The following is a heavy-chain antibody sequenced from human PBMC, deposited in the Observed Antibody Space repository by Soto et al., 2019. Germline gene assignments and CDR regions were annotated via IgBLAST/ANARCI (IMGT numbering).Heavy chain of an antibody. CDR3: ARQQWLVLNAFDI. CDR1: GGSISSGGYS. J-gene: IGHJ3*02. CDR2: IYHSGST. V-gene: IGHV4-30-2*02. Sequence: LSLTCAVSGGSISSGGYSWSWIRQPPGKGLEWIGYIYHSGSTYYNPSLKSRVTISVDRSKNQFSLKLSSVTAADTAVYYCARQQWLVLNAFDIWGQGTMVTVSS. D-gene: IGHD6-19*01.